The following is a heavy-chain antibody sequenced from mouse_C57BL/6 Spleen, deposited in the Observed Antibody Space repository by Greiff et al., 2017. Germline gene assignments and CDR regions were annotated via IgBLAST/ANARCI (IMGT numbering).Heavy chain of an antibody. Sequence: DVMLVESGGGLVKPGGSLKLSCAASGFTFSDYGMHWVRQAPEKGLEWVAYISSGSSTIYYADTVKGRFTISRDNAKNTLFLQMTSLRSEDTAMYYCARWGGNYAMDYWGQGTSVTVSS. J-gene: IGHJ4*01. CDR2: ISSGSSTI. CDR3: ARWGGNYAMDY. CDR1: GFTFSDYG. V-gene: IGHV5-17*01.